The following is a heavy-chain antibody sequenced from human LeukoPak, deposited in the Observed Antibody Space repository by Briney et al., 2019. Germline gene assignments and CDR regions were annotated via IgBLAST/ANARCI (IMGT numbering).Heavy chain of an antibody. J-gene: IGHJ4*02. CDR2: IKQDGSEK. CDR1: GFSLSDYW. CDR3: ARDDYYDSSGYYSEIDY. V-gene: IGHV3-7*01. Sequence: GSLRLSCAGSGFSLSDYWMSWVRQAPGKGLEWVANIKQDGSEKYYVDSVKGRFTISRDNAKNSLYLQMNSLRAEDTAVYYCARDDYYDSSGYYSEIDYWGQGTLVTVSS. D-gene: IGHD3-22*01.